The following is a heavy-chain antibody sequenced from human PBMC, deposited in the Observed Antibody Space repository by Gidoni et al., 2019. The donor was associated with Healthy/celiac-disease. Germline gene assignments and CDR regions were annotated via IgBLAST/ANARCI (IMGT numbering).Heavy chain of an antibody. CDR3: TRGHRYDVFDI. D-gene: IGHD2-21*01. CDR2: IRSKAYGGTT. V-gene: IGHV3-49*04. J-gene: IGHJ3*02. Sequence: EVQLVESGGGLVQPGRSLRLSCTASGFTFGDYAMSWVRQAPGKGLEWVGFIRSKAYGGTTEYAASVKGRFTISRDDSKSIAYLQMNSLKTEDTAVYYCTRGHRYDVFDIWGQGTMVTVSS. CDR1: GFTFGDYA.